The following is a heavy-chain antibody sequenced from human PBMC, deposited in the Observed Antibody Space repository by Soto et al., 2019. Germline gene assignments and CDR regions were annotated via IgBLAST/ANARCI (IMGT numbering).Heavy chain of an antibody. D-gene: IGHD3-16*01. CDR2: IFSKDDK. CDR1: GFSLTDARMG. V-gene: IGHV2-26*01. Sequence: QVTLKESGPVLVRATETLTLTCSVSGFSLTDARMGISWIRQPPGKALEWLAHIFSKDDKAHLTSLGDRLTISRDTSRNQVVPTMTNSEPDDAGTYYCVRPRGRYYDDTGYWSFFEYWGQGALVTVSS. J-gene: IGHJ4*02. CDR3: VRPRGRYYDDTGYWSFFEY.